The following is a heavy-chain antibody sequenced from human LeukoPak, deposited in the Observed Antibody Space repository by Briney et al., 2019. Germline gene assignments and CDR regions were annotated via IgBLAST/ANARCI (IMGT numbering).Heavy chain of an antibody. V-gene: IGHV3-21*01. CDR3: AREFSSRYGLDV. Sequence: GGSLRLSCAASGFSFRSYTMNWVRQAPGRGLEWVSFIASSSSYIYYADSVKGRFTISRDNAKNSLFLQMNSLRAEDTAVYFCAREFSSRYGLDVWGHGTTVTVSS. CDR2: IASSSSYI. CDR1: GFSFRSYT. D-gene: IGHD6-13*01. J-gene: IGHJ6*02.